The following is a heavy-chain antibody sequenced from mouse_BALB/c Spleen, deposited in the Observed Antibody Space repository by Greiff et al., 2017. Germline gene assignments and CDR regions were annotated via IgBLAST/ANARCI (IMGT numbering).Heavy chain of an antibody. CDR3: ARHGYDYCDY. J-gene: IGHJ2*01. CDR1: GFTFSSYG. Sequence: EVMLVESGGDLVKPGGSLKLSCAASGFTFSSYGMSWVRQTPDKRLEWVATISSGGSYTYYPDSVKGRFTISRDNAKNTLYLQMSSLKSEDTAMYYCARHGYDYCDYWGQGTTLTVSS. V-gene: IGHV5-6*01. CDR2: ISSGGSYT. D-gene: IGHD2-2*01.